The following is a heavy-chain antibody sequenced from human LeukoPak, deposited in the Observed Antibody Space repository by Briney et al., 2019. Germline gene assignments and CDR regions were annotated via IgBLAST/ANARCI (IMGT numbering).Heavy chain of an antibody. CDR1: GFTFSSYA. Sequence: GGSLRLSCAASGFTFSSYAMSWVRQAPGKGLEWVSAISGSGGSTYYVDSVKGRSTISRDNSKNTLYLQMNSLRAEDTAVYYCAKDVVYYYDSSGYYPNYFDYWGQGTLVTVSS. CDR2: ISGSGGST. J-gene: IGHJ4*02. D-gene: IGHD3-22*01. CDR3: AKDVVYYYDSSGYYPNYFDY. V-gene: IGHV3-23*01.